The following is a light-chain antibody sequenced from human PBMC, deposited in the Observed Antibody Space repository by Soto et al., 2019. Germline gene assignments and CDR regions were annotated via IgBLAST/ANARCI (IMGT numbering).Light chain of an antibody. CDR2: EVT. CDR3: GTWDSSLSAVV. Sequence: QSVLTQPASVSGSPGQSITISCTGTSSDVGGYNYVSWYQQHPGKAPKLMLYEVTDRPSGVSDRFSGSHSGTSATLAITGVHTGDEAVYFCGTWDSSLSAVVFGGGTKLTVL. V-gene: IGLV2-14*01. J-gene: IGLJ2*01. CDR1: SSDVGGYNY.